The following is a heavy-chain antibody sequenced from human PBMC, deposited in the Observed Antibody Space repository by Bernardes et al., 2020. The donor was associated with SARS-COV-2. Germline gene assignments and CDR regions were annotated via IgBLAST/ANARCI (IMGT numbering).Heavy chain of an antibody. Sequence: GGPLRLSCAASGFTFSSYWMSWVRQAPGMGLEWVANIKEDGSEKNYVDSVKGRFSISRDNAKNSLYLQMNSLRAEDTAVYYCAKGGYRYGSCGQGILVTVSS. CDR1: GFTFSSYW. CDR2: IKEDGSEK. CDR3: AKGGYRYGS. V-gene: IGHV3-7*01. D-gene: IGHD5-18*01. J-gene: IGHJ5*02.